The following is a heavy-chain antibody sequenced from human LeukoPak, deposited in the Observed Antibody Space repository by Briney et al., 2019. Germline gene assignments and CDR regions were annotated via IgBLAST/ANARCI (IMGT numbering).Heavy chain of an antibody. CDR2: TSGDGITT. CDR1: GFTSHNYA. V-gene: IGHV3-43*02. J-gene: IGHJ4*02. Sequence: PGGSLRLSCSASGFTSHNYAIHWVRQAPGKGLEWVSLTSGDGITTYFADSVKGRFTISRDNSKSSLFLQMNSLRTEDTALYYCARDHVYGGADYWGQGTLVTVSS. D-gene: IGHD5/OR15-5a*01. CDR3: ARDHVYGGADY.